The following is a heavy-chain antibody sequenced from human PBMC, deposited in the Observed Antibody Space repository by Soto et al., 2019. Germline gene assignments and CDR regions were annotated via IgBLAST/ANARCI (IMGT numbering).Heavy chain of an antibody. J-gene: IGHJ6*02. D-gene: IGHD1-1*01. CDR1: GGSISSGDYY. CDR2: IYYSGST. CDR3: ARDTRETVTDSYQYYYYYGMDV. V-gene: IGHV4-30-4*01. Sequence: NPSETLSLTCTVSGGSISSGDYYWSWIRQPPGKGLEWIGYIYYSGSTYYNPSLKSRVTISVDTSKNQFSLKLSSVTAADTAVYYCARDTRETVTDSYQYYYYYGMDVWGQGTTVTVSS.